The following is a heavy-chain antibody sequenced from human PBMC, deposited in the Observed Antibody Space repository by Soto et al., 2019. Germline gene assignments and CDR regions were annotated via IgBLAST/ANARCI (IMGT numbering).Heavy chain of an antibody. Sequence: QVQLVQSGAEVKKPGSSVKVSCKASGGTFSSYAISWVRQAPGQGLEWMGGIIPIFGTANYAQKFQGRVTITADESTSTAYVELSSLRSEDTAVYYCARDRLDTYYDFWSGYYSSAFDIWGQGTMVTVSS. CDR3: ARDRLDTYYDFWSGYYSSAFDI. CDR2: IIPIFGTA. D-gene: IGHD3-3*01. V-gene: IGHV1-69*01. CDR1: GGTFSSYA. J-gene: IGHJ3*02.